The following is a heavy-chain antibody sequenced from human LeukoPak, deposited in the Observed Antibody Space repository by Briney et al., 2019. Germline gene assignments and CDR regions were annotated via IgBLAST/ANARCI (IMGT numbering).Heavy chain of an antibody. CDR1: GFTFSNYA. V-gene: IGHV3-21*01. Sequence: PGRSLRLSCTASGFTFSNYAMSWVRQAPGKGLEWVSSISSSSSYIYYADSVKGRFTISRDNAKNSLYLQMNSLRAEDTAVYYCARGYYYDSSGYYLDYWGQGTLVTVSS. CDR3: ARGYYYDSSGYYLDY. CDR2: ISSSSSYI. J-gene: IGHJ4*02. D-gene: IGHD3-22*01.